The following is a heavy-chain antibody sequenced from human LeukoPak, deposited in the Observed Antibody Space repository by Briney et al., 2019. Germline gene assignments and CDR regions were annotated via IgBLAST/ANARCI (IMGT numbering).Heavy chain of an antibody. CDR1: GFTFSSYA. D-gene: IGHD3-16*02. Sequence: GGSLRLSCAASGFTFSSYAMSWVRQAPGKGLEWVSAISGSGGSTYYADSVKGRFTISRDNSKNTLYLQMNSLRAEDTAVYYCAKTFGGVIVPALRYFDYWGQGTLVTVSS. CDR2: ISGSGGST. J-gene: IGHJ4*02. V-gene: IGHV3-23*01. CDR3: AKTFGGVIVPALRYFDY.